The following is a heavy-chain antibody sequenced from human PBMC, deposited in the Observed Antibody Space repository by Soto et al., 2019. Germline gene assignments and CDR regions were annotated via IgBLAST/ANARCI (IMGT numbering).Heavy chain of an antibody. CDR2: IYYTGST. CDR1: GGPISSYY. J-gene: IGHJ4*02. D-gene: IGHD3-16*02. Sequence: PSETLSLTCTVSGGPISSYYLNWSRQPPGKGLEWIGYIYYTGSTNYNPSLKSRVTVSVDTSKNQFSLKLSSVTAADTAVYYCARAFGSTMPSLFWGQGTLVTVSS. CDR3: ARAFGSTMPSLF. V-gene: IGHV4-59*01.